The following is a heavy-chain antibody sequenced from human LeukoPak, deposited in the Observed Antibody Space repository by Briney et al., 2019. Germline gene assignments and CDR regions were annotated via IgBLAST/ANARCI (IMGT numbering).Heavy chain of an antibody. V-gene: IGHV4-59*01. J-gene: IGHJ3*02. CDR1: GGSISGYY. CDR3: ARGHDAFDI. Sequence: SETLSLTCTVSGGSISGYYWSWIRQPPGKGLEWIGYIYYSGSTNYNPSLKGRVTISVDTSKNQFSLKLSSVTAADTAVYYCARGHDAFDIWGQGTMVTVSS. CDR2: IYYSGST.